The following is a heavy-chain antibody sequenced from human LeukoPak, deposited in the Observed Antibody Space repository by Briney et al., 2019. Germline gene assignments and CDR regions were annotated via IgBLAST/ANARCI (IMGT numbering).Heavy chain of an antibody. CDR1: GFTFSSYS. V-gene: IGHV3-48*01. J-gene: IGHJ6*03. Sequence: GGSLRLSCEASGFTFSSYSMNWVRQAPGKGLEWVSFISSSSSIMYYADSVKGRFTVSRDNAKNSLFLQMNSLRAEDTAVYYCARAGRKSRGVDIVRKKETGYYYYMDVWGKGTTVTVSS. D-gene: IGHD2-15*01. CDR3: ARAGRKSRGVDIVRKKETGYYYYMDV. CDR2: ISSSSSIM.